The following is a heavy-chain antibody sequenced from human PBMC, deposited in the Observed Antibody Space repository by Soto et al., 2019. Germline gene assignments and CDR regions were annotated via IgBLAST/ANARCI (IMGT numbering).Heavy chain of an antibody. CDR2: ISSATTTI. Sequence: GGSLRLSCAASGFTFSSYSMNWVRQAPGKGLEWVSYISSATTTIYYADSVKGRFTISRDNAKNSLYLQMNSLRDEDTAVYYCARGAGGDSSGYYYAAFDIWGQGTMVTVSS. CDR3: ARGAGGDSSGYYYAAFDI. V-gene: IGHV3-48*02. CDR1: GFTFSSYS. D-gene: IGHD3-22*01. J-gene: IGHJ3*02.